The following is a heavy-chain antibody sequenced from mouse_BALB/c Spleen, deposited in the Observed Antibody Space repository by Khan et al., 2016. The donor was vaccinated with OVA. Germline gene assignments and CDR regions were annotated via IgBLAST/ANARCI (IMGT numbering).Heavy chain of an antibody. CDR3: ASGLKYGNFDY. J-gene: IGHJ2*01. Sequence: QVQLKQSGPELKKPGETVKISCKASGYTFTDYSMHWVKQAPGKGLKWMGWINTETGEPTYADDFKGRFAFSLETSASTAYLQINNLKNEDTATYFCASGLKYGNFDYGGQGTTLTVSS. CDR2: INTETGEP. CDR1: GYTFTDYS. D-gene: IGHD2-10*02. V-gene: IGHV9-2-1*01.